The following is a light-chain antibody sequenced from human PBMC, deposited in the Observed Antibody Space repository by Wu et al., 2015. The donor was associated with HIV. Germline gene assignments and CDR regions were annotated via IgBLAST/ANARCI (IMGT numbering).Light chain of an antibody. V-gene: IGKV3-11*01. CDR3: HQRTTWPRT. J-gene: IGKJ1*01. CDR2: DTS. Sequence: EIVLTQSPDTLSASPGERATLFCRASQSVSRFLAWYQHKPGQAPRVLIYDTSNRAAGIPTRFSGSGFGTDFTLTISSLEPEDFAVYYCHQRTTWPRTFGQGTKVEVK. CDR1: QSVSRF.